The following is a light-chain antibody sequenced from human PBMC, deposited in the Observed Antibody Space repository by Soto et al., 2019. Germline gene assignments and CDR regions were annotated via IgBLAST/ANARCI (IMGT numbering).Light chain of an antibody. CDR3: QQYGSPPPYT. CDR1: QSVSNNY. J-gene: IGKJ2*01. CDR2: GSS. Sequence: EVVLTQSPGTLSLSPGERATLSCRASQSVSNNYLAWYQQKPGQGPRLLIFGSSDRATGIPDRFSGSGSGTVFTLTISRLEPEDFAVYYCQQYGSPPPYTFGQGTKLEIK. V-gene: IGKV3-20*01.